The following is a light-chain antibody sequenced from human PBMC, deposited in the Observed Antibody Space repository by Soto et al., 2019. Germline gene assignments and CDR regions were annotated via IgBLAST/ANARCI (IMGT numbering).Light chain of an antibody. CDR3: HQSSSPLGT. Sequence: DIQMTQSPSSLSASVGDTVTITCRASQRISTYLNWYQQKPGRAPKLVISAASSLQSGVPTRFSGDGSGTDFTLTISSLQPEDVVTYFCHQSSSPLGTFGQGTRV. J-gene: IGKJ1*01. CDR1: QRISTY. CDR2: AAS. V-gene: IGKV1-39*01.